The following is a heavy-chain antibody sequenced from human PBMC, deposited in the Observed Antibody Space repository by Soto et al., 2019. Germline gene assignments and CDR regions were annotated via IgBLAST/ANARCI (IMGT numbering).Heavy chain of an antibody. CDR1: GFTFSSYA. J-gene: IGHJ4*02. CDR3: VKGYTTSWYYY. D-gene: IGHD6-13*01. CDR2: ITSNGGST. V-gene: IGHV3-64D*06. Sequence: GSLRLSCSASGFTFSSYAMHWVRQAPGKGLEYVSAITSNGGSTYYADSVKGRFTISRDNSKNTLYLQMSSLRAEDTAVYYCVKGYTTSWYYYWGQGTLVTVSS.